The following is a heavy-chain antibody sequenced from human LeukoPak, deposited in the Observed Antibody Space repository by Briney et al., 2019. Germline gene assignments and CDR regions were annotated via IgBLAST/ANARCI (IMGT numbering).Heavy chain of an antibody. J-gene: IGHJ1*01. CDR3: AKGGMAGMTLEYFQH. CDR2: ISWNSGSI. V-gene: IGHV3-9*01. Sequence: GGSLRLSCAASGFTVSSNYMSWVRQAPGKGLEWVSGISWNSGSIGYADSVKGRFTISRDNAKNSLYLQMNSLRAEDTALYYCAKGGMAGMTLEYFQHWGQGTLVTVSS. D-gene: IGHD6-19*01. CDR1: GFTVSSNY.